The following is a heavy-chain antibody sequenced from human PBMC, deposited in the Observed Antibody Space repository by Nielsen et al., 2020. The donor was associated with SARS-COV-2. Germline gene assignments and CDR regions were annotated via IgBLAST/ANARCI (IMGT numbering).Heavy chain of an antibody. J-gene: IGHJ5*02. Sequence: GESLKISCAASGFTVSSNYMSWVRQAPGKGLEWVSVIYSGGSTYYADSVKGRFTISRDNSKNTLYLQMNSLRAEDTAVYYCARGPRYCSSTSCYTGSPWGQGTLVTVSS. CDR2: IYSGGST. CDR1: GFTVSSNY. D-gene: IGHD2-2*02. CDR3: ARGPRYCSSTSCYTGSP. V-gene: IGHV3-53*01.